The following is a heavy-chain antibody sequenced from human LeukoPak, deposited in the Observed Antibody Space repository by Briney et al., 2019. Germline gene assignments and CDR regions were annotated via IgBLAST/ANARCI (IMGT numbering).Heavy chain of an antibody. J-gene: IGHJ4*02. CDR2: INHGGVT. D-gene: IGHD5-18*01. CDR1: GGSLTDYF. Sequence: SETLSLTCAIHGGSLTDYFWTWIRQPPGKGLEWIGEINHGGVTHYSPSVRGRVTMSIDTSKNQFSLKVSSVTAADTAVYYCARLTLVDTANPFDYWGQGTLVTVSS. CDR3: ARLTLVDTANPFDY. V-gene: IGHV4-34*01.